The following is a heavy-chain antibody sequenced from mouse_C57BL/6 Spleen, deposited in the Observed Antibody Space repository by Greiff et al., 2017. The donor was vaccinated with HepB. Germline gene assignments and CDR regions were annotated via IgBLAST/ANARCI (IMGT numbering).Heavy chain of an antibody. CDR1: GYAFSSSW. CDR3: AREGQLRLDYFDY. J-gene: IGHJ2*01. D-gene: IGHD3-2*02. V-gene: IGHV1-82*01. CDR2: IYPGDGDT. Sequence: VQLQESGPELVKPGASVKISCKASGYAFSSSWMNWVKQRPGKGLEWIGRIYPGDGDTNYNGKFKGKATLTADKSSSTAYMQLSSLTSEDSAVYFCAREGQLRLDYFDYWGQSTTLTVSS.